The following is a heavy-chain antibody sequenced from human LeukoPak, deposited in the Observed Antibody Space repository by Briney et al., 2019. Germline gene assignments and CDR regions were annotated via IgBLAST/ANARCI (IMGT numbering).Heavy chain of an antibody. CDR1: GYTFTGYY. Sequence: ASVKVSCKASGYTFTGYYMHWVRQAPGQGLEWMGRINPNSGGTNYAQKFQGRVTMTRDTSISTAYMEMSRLRSDDTAVYYCARGSRGRWLQFTYSDYWGQGTLVTVSS. CDR2: INPNSGGT. V-gene: IGHV1-2*06. CDR3: ARGSRGRWLQFTYSDY. D-gene: IGHD5-24*01. J-gene: IGHJ4*02.